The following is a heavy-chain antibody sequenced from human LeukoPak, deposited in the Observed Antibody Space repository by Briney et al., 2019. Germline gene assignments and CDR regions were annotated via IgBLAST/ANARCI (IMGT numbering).Heavy chain of an antibody. Sequence: GGSLRLSCAASGFIFSTYAMSWVRQAPGKGLKWVSSISGSGASTYYADSVKGRFTISRDSSKNTLYLQMNSLRAEDAAVYYCAKAPVTSCRGAYCYPFDYWGQGTLVTVSS. CDR1: GFIFSTYA. V-gene: IGHV3-23*01. D-gene: IGHD2-21*01. CDR2: ISGSGAST. CDR3: AKAPVTSCRGAYCYPFDY. J-gene: IGHJ4*02.